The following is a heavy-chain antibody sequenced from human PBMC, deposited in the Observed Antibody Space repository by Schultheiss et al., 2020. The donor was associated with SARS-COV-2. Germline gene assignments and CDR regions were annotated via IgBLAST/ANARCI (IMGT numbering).Heavy chain of an antibody. Sequence: GGSLRLSCAASGFTFSSYSMNWVRQAPGKGLEWVSYISSSSSTIYYADSVKGRFTISRDNAKNSLYLQMNSLRDEDTAVYYCANLRAPPFPSGFDYWGQGTLVTVSS. CDR3: ANLRAPPFPSGFDY. J-gene: IGHJ4*02. CDR1: GFTFSSYS. CDR2: ISSSSSTI. V-gene: IGHV3-48*02.